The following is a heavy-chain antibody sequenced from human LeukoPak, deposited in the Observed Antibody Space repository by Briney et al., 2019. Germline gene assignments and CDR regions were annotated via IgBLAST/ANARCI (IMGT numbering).Heavy chain of an antibody. Sequence: PGGSLRLSCAASGVTVSSNYMSWVPQAPDKGLEWVSVSYSGGSTYYADSVKGRFTISRDNSKNTLYLQMNSLRAEDTAVYYCAKDPSDAFDIWGQGTMVTVSS. J-gene: IGHJ3*02. CDR3: AKDPSDAFDI. V-gene: IGHV3-53*05. CDR2: SYSGGST. CDR1: GVTVSSNY.